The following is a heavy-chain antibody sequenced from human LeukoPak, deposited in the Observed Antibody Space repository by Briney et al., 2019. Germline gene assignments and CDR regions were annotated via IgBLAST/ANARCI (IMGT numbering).Heavy chain of an antibody. Sequence: GGSLRLSCAASGFTFSDYWMHWVRQVPGKGLVWVSRINTDGRSTICADSVKGRFTISRDNAKNTLYLQMNSLRGEDTGVYYCGRDESVSGPTTFDFWGQGTLVTVSS. CDR1: GFTFSDYW. J-gene: IGHJ4*02. V-gene: IGHV3-74*01. D-gene: IGHD6-19*01. CDR2: INTDGRST. CDR3: GRDESVSGPTTFDF.